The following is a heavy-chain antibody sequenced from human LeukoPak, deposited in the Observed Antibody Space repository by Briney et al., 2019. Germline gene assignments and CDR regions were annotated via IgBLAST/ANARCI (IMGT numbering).Heavy chain of an antibody. V-gene: IGHV4-38-2*02. CDR2: IYHSGST. CDR1: GYSISSGYY. Sequence: PSETLSLTCTVSGYSISSGYYWGWIRQPPGKGLEWIGSIYHSGSTYYNPSLKSRVTISVDTSKNQFSLKLSPVTAADTAVYYCASGYGGPFDYWGQGTLVTVSS. CDR3: ASGYGGPFDY. D-gene: IGHD4-23*01. J-gene: IGHJ4*02.